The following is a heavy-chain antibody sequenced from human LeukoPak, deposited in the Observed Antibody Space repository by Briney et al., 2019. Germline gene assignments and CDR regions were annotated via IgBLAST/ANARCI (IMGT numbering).Heavy chain of an antibody. CDR1: GFTFSTYA. J-gene: IGHJ4*02. CDR3: ARGGEMATQLFFYLDY. CDR2: ISYDGSSK. V-gene: IGHV3-30*04. Sequence: GRSLRLSCAASGFTFSTYAMHWVRQAPGKGLEWVAVISYDGSSKYYADSVKGRFTISRDNSKNTLYLQMNSLRAEDTAVYYCARGGEMATQLFFYLDYWGQGTLVTVSS. D-gene: IGHD5-24*01.